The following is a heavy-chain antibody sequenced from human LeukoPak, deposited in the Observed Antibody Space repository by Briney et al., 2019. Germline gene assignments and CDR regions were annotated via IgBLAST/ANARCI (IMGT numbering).Heavy chain of an antibody. CDR3: ATRVVPLEGEEWGFIGDY. J-gene: IGHJ4*02. CDR2: IYHSGTT. V-gene: IGHV4-38-2*01. Sequence: SDTLSLTCAVSDYPISRIYFWGWLSHPPGTGLVWLRRIYHSGTTYYNPSLKSRVTLFLDTSKNQFSLKLSSVSAADTAMYFCATRVVPLEGEEWGFIGDYWGQGILVTVSS. D-gene: IGHD1-26*01. CDR1: DYPISRIYF.